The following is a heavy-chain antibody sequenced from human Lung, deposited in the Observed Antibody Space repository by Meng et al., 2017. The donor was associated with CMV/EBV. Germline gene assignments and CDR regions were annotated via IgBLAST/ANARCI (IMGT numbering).Heavy chain of an antibody. CDR2: FPHRGSS. CDR3: LRRSGGSV. V-gene: IGHV4-4*02. Sequence: VQWRGSGSAMVKPSEALPLTCPVSGDSLTNHNWWAWGRQPPGKGLGWIGVFPHRGSSAYNPSLKSRVSMSIDKSKNQFSLKLTSVTAADTAVYHCLRRSGGSVWGQGTLVTVSS. CDR1: GDSLTNHNW. J-gene: IGHJ1*01. D-gene: IGHD3-10*01.